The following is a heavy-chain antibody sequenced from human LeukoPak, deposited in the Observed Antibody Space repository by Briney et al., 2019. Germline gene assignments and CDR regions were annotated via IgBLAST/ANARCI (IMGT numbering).Heavy chain of an antibody. D-gene: IGHD3-3*01. CDR3: ARVSAFGVVLDY. J-gene: IGHJ4*02. CDR1: GGSISSGGYY. CDR2: IYYSGST. V-gene: IGHV4-31*03. Sequence: SQTLSLTCTVSGGSISSGGYYWSWIRRHPGKGLEWHGYIYYSGSTYYNPSLKSRVTISVDTSKNQFSLKLSSVTAADTAVYYCARVSAFGVVLDYWGQGTLVTVSS.